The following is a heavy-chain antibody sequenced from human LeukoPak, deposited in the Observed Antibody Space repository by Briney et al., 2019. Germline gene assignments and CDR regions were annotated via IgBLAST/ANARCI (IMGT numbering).Heavy chain of an antibody. J-gene: IGHJ4*02. CDR3: ARGRGFYDFWGNVDGDY. V-gene: IGHV4-61*02. Sequence: SETLSLTCTVSGASISSSSDYWTWIRQPAGKALEWIGRIYSGGTTTYNPSLESRVTISVDTSKNQFSLKLSSVTAADTAMYYCARGRGFYDFWGNVDGDYWGQGTLVTVSS. D-gene: IGHD3-3*01. CDR1: GASISSSSDY. CDR2: IYSGGTT.